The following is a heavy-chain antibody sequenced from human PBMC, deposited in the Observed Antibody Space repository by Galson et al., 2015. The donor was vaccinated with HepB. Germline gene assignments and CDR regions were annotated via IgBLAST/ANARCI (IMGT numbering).Heavy chain of an antibody. D-gene: IGHD3-22*01. CDR2: ISGSGGST. V-gene: IGHV3-23*01. CDR3: AKTYYYDSSGYYVDDAFDI. Sequence: CAASGFTFSSYAMSWVRQAPGKGLEWVSAISGSGGSTYYADSVKGRFTISRDNSKNTLYLQMNSLRAEDTAVYYCAKTYYYDSSGYYVDDAFDIWGQGTMVTVSS. CDR1: GFTFSSYA. J-gene: IGHJ3*02.